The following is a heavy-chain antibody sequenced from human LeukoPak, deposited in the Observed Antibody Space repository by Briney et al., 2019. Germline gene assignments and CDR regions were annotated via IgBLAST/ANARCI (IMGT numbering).Heavy chain of an antibody. V-gene: IGHV4-34*01. D-gene: IGHD2-8*02. CDR3: ARDHRLTSWWDAFDI. CDR2: INHSGST. J-gene: IGHJ3*02. CDR1: GGSFSGYY. Sequence: SETLSLTCAVYGGSFSGYYWSWIRQPPGKGLEWIGEINHSGSTNYNPSLKSRVTISVDTSKNQFSLKLSSVTAADTAVYYCARDHRLTSWWDAFDIWGQGTVVTVSS.